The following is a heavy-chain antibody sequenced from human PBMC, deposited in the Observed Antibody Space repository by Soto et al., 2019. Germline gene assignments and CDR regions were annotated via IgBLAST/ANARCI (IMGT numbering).Heavy chain of an antibody. CDR1: GFTFSSYA. J-gene: IGHJ4*02. CDR3: AKGAFAWLLSGWYFGY. V-gene: IGHV3-23*01. Sequence: EVQLLESGGGLVQPGGSLRLSCAASGFTFSSYAMSWVRQAPGKGLEWVSAISGSGGSTYYADSVKGRFTISRDKSKNTLDLQMDSLRAEDTAVYYWAKGAFAWLLSGWYFGYWGQGTLVTVSS. D-gene: IGHD3-9*01. CDR2: ISGSGGST.